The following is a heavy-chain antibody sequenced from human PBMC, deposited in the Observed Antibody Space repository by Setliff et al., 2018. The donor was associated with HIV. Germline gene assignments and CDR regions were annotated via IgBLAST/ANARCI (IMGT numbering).Heavy chain of an antibody. CDR2: MYYSGST. Sequence: SETLSLTCTVSNGSISSHYWSWIRQPPGKGLEWSGNMYYSGSTNYNPSLKSRVTISVDRSQNHFSLKLSSVTAADTAVYYCAREVDYYDSSRYLLLYYFDSWGQGTLVTVS. CDR1: NGSISSHY. D-gene: IGHD3-22*01. CDR3: AREVDYYDSSRYLLLYYFDS. V-gene: IGHV4-59*11. J-gene: IGHJ4*02.